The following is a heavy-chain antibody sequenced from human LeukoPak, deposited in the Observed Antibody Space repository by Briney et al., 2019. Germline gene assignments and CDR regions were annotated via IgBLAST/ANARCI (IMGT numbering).Heavy chain of an antibody. D-gene: IGHD3-16*01. CDR2: LSSLSSSP. CDR3: VTGNWGFLSSDVFDI. Sequence: GGSLRLSCAASGLTFSDYSMNWFRQAPGKGLEWVSYLSSLSSSPEYADSVKGRFTVSRDNARNSLYLEMNSLTAEDTAVYYCVTGNWGFLSSDVFDIWGHGTMVSVSS. V-gene: IGHV3-48*01. J-gene: IGHJ3*02. CDR1: GLTFSDYS.